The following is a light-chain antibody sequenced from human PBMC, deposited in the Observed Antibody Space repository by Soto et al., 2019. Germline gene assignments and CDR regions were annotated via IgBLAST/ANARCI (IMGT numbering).Light chain of an antibody. CDR3: QAGDSSVV. CDR1: TLGDKY. Sequence: SYELTQPPSVSVSPGQTASITCSGDTLGDKYACWYQQKPGQSPVLVIYQDSKRPSGIPERFSGSNSGNTATLTISGTQAMDEADYYCQAGDSSVVFGGGTKLTVL. V-gene: IGLV3-1*01. CDR2: QDS. J-gene: IGLJ2*01.